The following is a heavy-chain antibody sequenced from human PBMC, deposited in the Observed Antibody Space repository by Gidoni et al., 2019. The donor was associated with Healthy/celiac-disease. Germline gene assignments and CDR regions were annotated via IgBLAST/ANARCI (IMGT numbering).Heavy chain of an antibody. CDR2: IWYDGSNN. J-gene: IGHJ6*03. V-gene: IGHV3-33*01. CDR1: GFTFSSYG. D-gene: IGHD3-10*01. CDR3: ARVSGYYYYMDV. Sequence: QVQLVESGGGVVQPGRSRSLYCAASGFTFSSYGMPWVRQAPGKGLEWVAVIWYDGSNNDYADSVKGRFTISRDNSKNTLYLQMNSLRAEDTAVYYCARVSGYYYYMDVWGKGTTVTVSS.